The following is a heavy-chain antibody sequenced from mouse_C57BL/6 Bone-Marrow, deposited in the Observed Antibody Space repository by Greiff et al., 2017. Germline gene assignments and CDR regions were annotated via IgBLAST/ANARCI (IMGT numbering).Heavy chain of an antibody. V-gene: IGHV5-4*01. CDR2: ISDGGSYT. Sequence: EVQGVESGGGLVKPGGSLKLSCAASGFTFSSYAMSWVRQTPEKRLEWVATISDGGSYTYYPDNVKGRFTSTRDNAKNNLYLQMSHLKSEDTAMYYCARGELRSYYYAMDYWGQGTSVTVSS. D-gene: IGHD1-1*01. J-gene: IGHJ4*01. CDR3: ARGELRSYYYAMDY. CDR1: GFTFSSYA.